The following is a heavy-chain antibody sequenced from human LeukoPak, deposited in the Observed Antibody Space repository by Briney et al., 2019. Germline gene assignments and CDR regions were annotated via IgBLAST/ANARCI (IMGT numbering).Heavy chain of an antibody. J-gene: IGHJ4*02. V-gene: IGHV1-69*05. CDR1: GGTFSSYA. CDR2: IIPIFGTA. D-gene: IGHD3-22*01. CDR3: AREAHTVRNYYDSSGYYPLRY. Sequence: SVKVSCKASGGTFSSYAISWVRQAPGQGLEWMGGIIPIFGTANYAQKFQGRVTITTDESASTAYMELSSLRSEDTAVYYYAREAHTVRNYYDSSGYYPLRYWGQGTLVTVSS.